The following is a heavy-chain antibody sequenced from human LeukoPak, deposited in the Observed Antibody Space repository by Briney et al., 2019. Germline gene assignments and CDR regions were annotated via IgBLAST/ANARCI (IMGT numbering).Heavy chain of an antibody. J-gene: IGHJ4*02. CDR3: ARGASGSYYVDY. D-gene: IGHD1-26*01. V-gene: IGHV3-74*01. Sequence: GGSLRLSCVASGFTFSNYWMHWVRQAPGKGLVWVSRVNTDESRTNYADSVKGRFTISRDNAKNTVYLQMNSLRAEDTAVYYCARGASGSYYVDYWGQGILVTVSS. CDR2: VNTDESRT. CDR1: GFTFSNYW.